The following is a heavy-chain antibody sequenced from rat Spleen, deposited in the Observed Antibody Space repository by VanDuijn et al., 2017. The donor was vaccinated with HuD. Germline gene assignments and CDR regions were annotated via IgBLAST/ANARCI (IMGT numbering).Heavy chain of an antibody. Sequence: VQLQESGPGLVKPTQSLALTCSVTGYSITSNYLGWIRKFPGKKMEWMGYISYMGSTNYNPSLKSRISITRDTSKNQFFLQLNSVTTEDTATYYCAKTTVAYYYVMDAWGQGASVTVSS. CDR2: ISYMGST. J-gene: IGHJ4*01. CDR1: GYSITSNY. V-gene: IGHV3-1*01. D-gene: IGHD1-3*01. CDR3: AKTTVAYYYVMDA.